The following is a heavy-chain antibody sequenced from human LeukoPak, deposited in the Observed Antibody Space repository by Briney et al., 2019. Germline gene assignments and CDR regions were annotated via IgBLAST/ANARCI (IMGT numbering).Heavy chain of an antibody. CDR2: IQQDGGEK. CDR1: GFTFSSYW. CDR3: ARERGHYYMDV. J-gene: IGHJ6*03. V-gene: IGHV3-7*01. Sequence: PGGSLRLSCDVSGFTFSSYWMSWVRQAPGKGLEWVANIQQDGGEKYNVDSVKGRFTISRDNAKNSLYLQMNSLRAEDTAVYYCARERGHYYMDVWGKGTTVTVSS.